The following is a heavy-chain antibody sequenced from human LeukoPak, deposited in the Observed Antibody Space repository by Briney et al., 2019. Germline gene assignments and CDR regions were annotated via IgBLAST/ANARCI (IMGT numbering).Heavy chain of an antibody. CDR1: GYTFTDFY. D-gene: IGHD2-2*01. J-gene: IGHJ4*02. Sequence: ASVKVSCKASGYTFTDFYIHWVRQAPGQGLEWMAKLIPSGGSPSYAQNFQGRVTVTSDTSTSTVHTELSSLRSDDSAVYYCARGAHQHSDSWGQGTLVSVSS. CDR2: LIPSGGSP. V-gene: IGHV1-46*01. CDR3: ARGAHQHSDS.